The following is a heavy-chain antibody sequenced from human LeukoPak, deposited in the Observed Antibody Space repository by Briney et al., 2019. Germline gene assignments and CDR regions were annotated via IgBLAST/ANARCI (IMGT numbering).Heavy chain of an antibody. J-gene: IGHJ6*02. Sequence: PGGSLRLSCAASGFTFSSYWMHWVRQAPGKGLVWVSRINSDGSSTSYADSLKGRFTISRDNAKNTLYLQMNSLRAEDTAVYYCARPAAASMVRFYYYYGMDVWGQGTTVTVSS. CDR1: GFTFSSYW. CDR2: INSDGSST. D-gene: IGHD3-10*01. V-gene: IGHV3-74*01. CDR3: ARPAAASMVRFYYYYGMDV.